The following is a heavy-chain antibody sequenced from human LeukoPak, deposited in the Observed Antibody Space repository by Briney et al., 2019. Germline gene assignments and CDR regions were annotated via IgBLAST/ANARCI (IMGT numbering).Heavy chain of an antibody. D-gene: IGHD6-13*01. V-gene: IGHV4-39*07. Sequence: PSETLSLTCTVSGGSIGSSSYYWGWIRQPPGKGLEWIGSIYYSGSTYYNPSLKSRVTMSVDTSKNQFSLKLSSVTAADTAVYYCARDSSSSWYGTNSDWGQGTLVTVSS. J-gene: IGHJ4*02. CDR1: GGSIGSSSYY. CDR2: IYYSGST. CDR3: ARDSSSSWYGTNSD.